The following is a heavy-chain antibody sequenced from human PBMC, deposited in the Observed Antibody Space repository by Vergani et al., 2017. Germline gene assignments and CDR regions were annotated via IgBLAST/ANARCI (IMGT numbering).Heavy chain of an antibody. Sequence: QVQLQESGPGLVKPSETLSLTCTVSGGSISSYYWSWIRQPAGKGLEWIGRIYTSGGTNYNPSLKSRVTMSVDTAKNQFSLKLSSVTAADTAVYYCARARSNWGSRNYYYYMDVWGKGTTVTVSS. CDR2: IYTSGGT. CDR1: GGSISSYY. V-gene: IGHV4-4*07. J-gene: IGHJ6*03. D-gene: IGHD7-27*01. CDR3: ARARSNWGSRNYYYYMDV.